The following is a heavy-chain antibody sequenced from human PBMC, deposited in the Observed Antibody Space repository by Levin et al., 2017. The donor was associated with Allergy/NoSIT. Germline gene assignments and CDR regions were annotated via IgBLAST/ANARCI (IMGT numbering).Heavy chain of an antibody. D-gene: IGHD1-26*01. CDR3: ARDDGSYRGHDGMDV. CDR1: GYTFTSYY. V-gene: IGHV1-46*01. Sequence: ASVKVSCKASGYTFTSYYMHWVRQAPGQGLEWMGIINPSGGSTSYAQKFQGRVTMTRDTSTSTVYMELSSLRSEDTAVYYCARDDGSYRGHDGMDVWGQGTTVTVSS. CDR2: INPSGGST. J-gene: IGHJ6*02.